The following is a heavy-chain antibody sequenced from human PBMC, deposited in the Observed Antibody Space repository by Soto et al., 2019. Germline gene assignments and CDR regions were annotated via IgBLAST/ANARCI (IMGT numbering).Heavy chain of an antibody. CDR2: INAGNGNT. CDR3: AASPSFWQNYYYGAMDV. CDR1: GYTFTSYS. Sequence: ASVKVSCKASGYTFTSYSMDWVRQAPGQRLEWMGWINAGNGNTKYSQKFQGRVTITRDTSASTAYMELSSLRSEDTAVYYCAASPSFWQNYYYGAMDVWGQGTTVTVSS. V-gene: IGHV1-3*01. J-gene: IGHJ6*02.